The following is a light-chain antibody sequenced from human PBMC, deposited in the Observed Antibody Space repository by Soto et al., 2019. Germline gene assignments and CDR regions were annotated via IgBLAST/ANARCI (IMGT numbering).Light chain of an antibody. CDR1: SSDVGGSNY. J-gene: IGLJ3*02. Sequence: QSALTQPASASGSPGPSITISCTGTSSDVGGSNYVSWYQQHPGKAPKLVIYEVSNRATGVANRFSGSKSGNTASLNISVLQAEDEDEYYYSSKRSSSTLGVFGGGTKLTVL. CDR3: SSKRSSSTLGV. CDR2: EVS. V-gene: IGLV2-14*01.